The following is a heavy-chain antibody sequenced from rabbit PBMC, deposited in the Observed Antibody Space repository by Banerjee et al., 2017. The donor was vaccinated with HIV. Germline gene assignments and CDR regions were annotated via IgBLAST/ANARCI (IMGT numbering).Heavy chain of an antibody. J-gene: IGHJ5*01. CDR2: IYAGSSDRN. CDR3: ARDSYAGDAYYGYSIIWLDL. D-gene: IGHD6-1*01. V-gene: IGHV1S45*01. CDR1: GFSFSNNSW. Sequence: QEQLEESGGDLVKPEGSLTLTCTASGFSFSNNSWICWVRQAPGKGLEWIACIYAGSSDRNYYASWAKGRFTISKTSSTTVTLQMTSLTAADTATYFCARDSYAGDAYYGYSIIWLDLWGPGTLVTVS.